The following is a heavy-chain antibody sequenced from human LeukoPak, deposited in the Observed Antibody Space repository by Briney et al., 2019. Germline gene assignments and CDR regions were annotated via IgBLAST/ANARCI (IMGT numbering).Heavy chain of an antibody. CDR2: INSDGSST. Sequence: TGGSLRLSCAASGFTFSSYWMHWVRQAPGKGLVWVSRINSDGSSTSYADSVKGRFTISRDNAKNTLYLQMNSLRAEDTALYYCARSASSYYYMDVWGEGTTVTVSS. J-gene: IGHJ6*03. CDR1: GFTFSSYW. D-gene: IGHD6-6*01. CDR3: ARSASSYYYMDV. V-gene: IGHV3-74*01.